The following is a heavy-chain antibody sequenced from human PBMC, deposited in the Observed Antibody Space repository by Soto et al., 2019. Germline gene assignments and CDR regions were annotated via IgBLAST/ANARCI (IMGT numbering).Heavy chain of an antibody. CDR2: INPIFGTV. D-gene: IGHD3-22*01. V-gene: IGHV1-69*01. CDR1: GGTFNSYA. CDR3: AKSLYGAARSCYLSPHA. Sequence: VQLVQSGAEVQKPGSSVNVSCKASGGTFNSYAITWVRQAPGQRLEWLGGINPIFGTVDYSQRFKGRVTISGHDSSNTVYIALSCLTSEDTAVYYCAKSLYGAARSCYLSPHAWGQGTLVSVSS. J-gene: IGHJ5*02.